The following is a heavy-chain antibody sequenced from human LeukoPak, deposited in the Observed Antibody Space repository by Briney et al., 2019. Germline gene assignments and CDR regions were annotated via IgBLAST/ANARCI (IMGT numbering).Heavy chain of an antibody. CDR1: GFTFSSYA. CDR2: ISGSGGST. Sequence: GGSLRLSCAASGFTFSSYAMSWVRQAPGKGLEWVAAISGSGGSTYYADSVKGRFTISRDNSKNTLYLQMNSLRAEDTAVYYCARDYYGSGSSHWGQGTLVTVSS. CDR3: ARDYYGSGSSH. V-gene: IGHV3-23*01. J-gene: IGHJ4*02. D-gene: IGHD3-10*01.